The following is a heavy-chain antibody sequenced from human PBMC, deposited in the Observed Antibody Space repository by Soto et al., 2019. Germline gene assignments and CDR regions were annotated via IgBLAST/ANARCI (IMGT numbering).Heavy chain of an antibody. J-gene: IGHJ5*02. Sequence: SETLSLTCTLSGIPLHSGNYHWTWVRQHPGKGREWNWNIYCIGSSYCNTSPESRVTISVDTSKNQFSLRLTSVRAEDTAVYYCAKDIAAAPLPDSRPAKPNENWFDPWGQGTLVTVSS. CDR2: IYCIGSS. V-gene: IGHV4-31*03. CDR3: AKDIAAAPLPDSRPAKPNENWFDP. CDR1: GIPLHSGNYH. D-gene: IGHD6-13*01.